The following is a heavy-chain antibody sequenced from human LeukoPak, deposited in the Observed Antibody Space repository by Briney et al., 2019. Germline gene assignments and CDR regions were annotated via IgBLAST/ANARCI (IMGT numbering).Heavy chain of an antibody. D-gene: IGHD1-26*01. CDR2: ISSASSGI. J-gene: IGHJ4*02. V-gene: IGHV3-23*01. CDR3: AKKGLVGATDLRAFDY. CDR1: GFTFSSYA. Sequence: GGSLRLSCTASGFTFSSYAMSWVRQAPGKGLEWVAGISSASSGIFYADSVKGRFTISRDNYKDTLYLQMNSLRTEDTAIYYCAKKGLVGATDLRAFDYWGQGILVTVSS.